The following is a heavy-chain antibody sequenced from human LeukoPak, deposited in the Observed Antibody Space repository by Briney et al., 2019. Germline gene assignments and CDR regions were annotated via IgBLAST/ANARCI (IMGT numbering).Heavy chain of an antibody. CDR1: GYTFTGYY. CDR3: ARDRRGNYDFWSGDGY. Sequence: ASVKVSCKASGYTFTGYYMHWVRQAPGQGLEWMGRINPNSGGTNYARKFQGRVTMTRDTSISTAYMELSRLRSDDTAVYYCARDRRGNYDFWSGDGYWGEGTVVTVSS. V-gene: IGHV1-2*06. J-gene: IGHJ4*02. D-gene: IGHD3-3*01. CDR2: INPNSGGT.